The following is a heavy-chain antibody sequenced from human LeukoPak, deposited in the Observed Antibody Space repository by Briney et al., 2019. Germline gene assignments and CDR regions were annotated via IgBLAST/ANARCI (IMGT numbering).Heavy chain of an antibody. Sequence: SETLSLTCTVSGGSISSYYWSWIRQPAGKGLERIGRIYTSGSTNYNPSLKSRVTMSVDTSKNQFSLKLSSVTAADTAVYYCAIRSRYYYDSSGYLNDAFDIWGQGTMVTVSS. CDR1: GGSISSYY. J-gene: IGHJ3*02. CDR2: IYTSGST. D-gene: IGHD3-22*01. V-gene: IGHV4-4*07. CDR3: AIRSRYYYDSSGYLNDAFDI.